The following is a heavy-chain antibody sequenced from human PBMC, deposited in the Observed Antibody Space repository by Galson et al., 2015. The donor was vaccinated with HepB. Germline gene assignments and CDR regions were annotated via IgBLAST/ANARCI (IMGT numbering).Heavy chain of an antibody. J-gene: IGHJ2*01. V-gene: IGHV3-64D*06. CDR2: ISSNGGST. CDR3: VKVRYCGGDCYSYHWYFDL. Sequence: SLRLSCAASGFTFSSYAMHWVRQAPGKGLEYVSAISSNGGSTYYADSVKGRFTISRDNSKNTLYLQMSSLRAEDTAVYYCVKVRYCGGDCYSYHWYFDLWGRGTLVTVSS. CDR1: GFTFSSYA. D-gene: IGHD2-21*02.